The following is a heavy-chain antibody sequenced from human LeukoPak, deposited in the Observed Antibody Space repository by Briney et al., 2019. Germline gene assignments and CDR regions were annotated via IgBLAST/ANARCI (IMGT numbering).Heavy chain of an antibody. D-gene: IGHD1-26*01. CDR3: ARSPDSDRLDY. Sequence: SETLSLTCTVSGGSISSYYWSWIRQPAGKGLEWIGRIYHSGSTYYNPSLKSRVTISGDTSKNQFSLKLISVTAADTAVYFCARSPDSDRLDYWGQGTLFTVSS. J-gene: IGHJ4*02. CDR1: GGSISSYY. V-gene: IGHV4-4*07. CDR2: IYHSGST.